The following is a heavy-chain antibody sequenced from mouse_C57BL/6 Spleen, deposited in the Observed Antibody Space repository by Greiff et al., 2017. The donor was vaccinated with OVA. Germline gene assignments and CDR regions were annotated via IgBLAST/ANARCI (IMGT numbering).Heavy chain of an antibody. CDR3: ARGTLTGGGNYFDY. J-gene: IGHJ2*01. CDR1: GYTFTSYW. D-gene: IGHD4-1*01. V-gene: IGHV1-59*01. Sequence: VQLQQPGAELVRPGTSVKLSCKASGYTFTSYWMHWVKQRPGQGLEWIGVIDPSDSYTNYNQKFKGKATLTVDTSSSTAYMQLSSLTSEDSAVYYCARGTLTGGGNYFDYWGQGTTLTVSS. CDR2: IDPSDSYT.